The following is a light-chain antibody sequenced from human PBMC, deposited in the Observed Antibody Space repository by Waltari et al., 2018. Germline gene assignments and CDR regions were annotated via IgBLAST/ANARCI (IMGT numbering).Light chain of an antibody. CDR3: QQYYNWPLT. CDR1: HSVYND. J-gene: IGKJ4*01. V-gene: IGKV3-15*01. CDR2: GAS. Sequence: ETVMTQSPATLSVSPGERATLSCRASHSVYNDLAWYQQKPGQAPRLLIYGASTRATGFPARFSGSGSGSEFTLTISSLQSEDSAVYYCQQYYNWPLTFGGGTKVEI.